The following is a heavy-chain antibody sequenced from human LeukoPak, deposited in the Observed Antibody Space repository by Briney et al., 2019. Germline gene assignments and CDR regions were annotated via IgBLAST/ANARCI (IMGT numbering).Heavy chain of an antibody. CDR2: ISGIGDTT. CDR1: TFSDYA. Sequence: GGSLILSCEFTFSDYAVSWVRQAPGQGLEWVSTISGIGDTTYYAGSVRGRFTVSGDNSKNTVFLQMNGLGADDTALYYCAKCLRAGHRPVYANYSMDVWGKGTTVTVSS. V-gene: IGHV3-23*01. J-gene: IGHJ6*03. CDR3: AKCLRAGHRPVYANYSMDV. D-gene: IGHD5/OR15-5a*01.